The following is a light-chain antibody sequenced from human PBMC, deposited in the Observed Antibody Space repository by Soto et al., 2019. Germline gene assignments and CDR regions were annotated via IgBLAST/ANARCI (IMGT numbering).Light chain of an antibody. CDR1: QSISSY. V-gene: IGKV1-5*01. CDR3: QQYETFSGA. CDR2: DAS. J-gene: IGKJ1*01. Sequence: DIQMTQSPCSLSASVGDRVTITCRASQSISSYLNWYQQKPGEAPKLLIYDASALPRGVPSRFSGSGSGTKFPLPIASLPADDFATYYRQQYETFSGAFGPGTKVDIK.